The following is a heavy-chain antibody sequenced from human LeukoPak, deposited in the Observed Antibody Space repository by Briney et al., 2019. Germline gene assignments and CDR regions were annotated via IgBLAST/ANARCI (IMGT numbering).Heavy chain of an antibody. CDR1: GYTFTSYG. D-gene: IGHD2-15*01. CDR3: ARDVVVAATGPHDAFDI. Sequence: ASVKVSCKASGYTFTSYGISWVRQAPGQGLEWMGWISAYNGNTNYAQKLQGRVTMTTVTSTSTAYMELRSLRSDDTAVYYCARDVVVAATGPHDAFDIWGQGTMVTVSS. V-gene: IGHV1-18*01. CDR2: ISAYNGNT. J-gene: IGHJ3*02.